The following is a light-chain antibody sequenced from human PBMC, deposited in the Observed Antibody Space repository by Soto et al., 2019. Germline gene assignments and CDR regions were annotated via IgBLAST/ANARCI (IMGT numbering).Light chain of an antibody. CDR3: QQSFSNTRT. CDR1: QTISDS. V-gene: IGKV1-39*01. J-gene: IGKJ1*01. Sequence: DIQMTQYPSSLSASFGDRVTITCRASQTISDSLNWYQHKPGKAPKLLIYAASSLQGGVPSRFSGSGYGTNFTITISGMKSEDLETYLCQQSFSNTRTFGQGTKVDIK. CDR2: AAS.